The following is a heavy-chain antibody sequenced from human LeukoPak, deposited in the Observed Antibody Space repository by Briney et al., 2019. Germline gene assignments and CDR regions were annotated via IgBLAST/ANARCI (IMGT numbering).Heavy chain of an antibody. CDR3: AKRVRPNAGPSHY. V-gene: IGHV3-23*01. CDR2: ISGSGEKT. CDR1: GFTFSDSA. J-gene: IGHJ4*02. Sequence: PGGSLRLSCAGSGFTFSDSAMSWVRQAPGRGLEWVSGISGSGEKTYYADSVKGRFTISRDNSRNTLRLQMNSLRDEDTAVYYCAKRVRPNAGPSHYWGQGTLASVSS. D-gene: IGHD3-10*01.